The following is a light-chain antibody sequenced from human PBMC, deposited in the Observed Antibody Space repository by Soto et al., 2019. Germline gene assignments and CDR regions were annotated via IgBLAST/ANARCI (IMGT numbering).Light chain of an antibody. CDR3: SSYAGSNGVV. V-gene: IGLV2-8*01. CDR1: SSDVGGYNY. CDR2: DVS. J-gene: IGLJ2*01. Sequence: QSALTQPPSASGSPGQSVTISCTGTSSDVGGYNYVSWYQPHPGKAPKLMIYDVSKRPSGVPDRFSGSKSGNTASLTVSGLQAEDEADYYCSSYAGSNGVVFGGGTKLTVL.